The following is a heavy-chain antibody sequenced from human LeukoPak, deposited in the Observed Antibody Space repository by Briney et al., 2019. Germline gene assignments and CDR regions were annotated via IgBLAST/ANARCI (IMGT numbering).Heavy chain of an antibody. CDR1: GFTFSSYA. CDR3: AREAEYSSSSGFDY. CDR2: ISYDGSNK. J-gene: IGHJ4*02. Sequence: GGSLRLSCAASGFTFSSYAMHWVRQAPGKGLEWVAVISYDGSNKYYADSVKGRFTISRDNSKNTLYLQMNSLRAEDTAVYYCAREAEYSSSSGFDYWGQGTLVTVSS. D-gene: IGHD6-13*01. V-gene: IGHV3-30*04.